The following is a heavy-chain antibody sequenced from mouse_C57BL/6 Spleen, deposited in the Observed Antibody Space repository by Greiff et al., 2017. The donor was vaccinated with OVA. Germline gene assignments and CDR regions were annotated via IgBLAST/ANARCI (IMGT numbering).Heavy chain of an antibody. D-gene: IGHD1-1*01. CDR3: ARPSYYCVSSYWYFDV. CDR1: GYTFTDYE. CDR2: IDPETGGT. J-gene: IGHJ1*03. V-gene: IGHV1-15*01. Sequence: VQLQESGAELVRPGASVTLSCKASGYTFTDYEMHWVKQTPVHGLEWIGAIDPETGGTAYNQKFKGKAILTADKSSSTAYMELRSLTSEDSAVYYCARPSYYCVSSYWYFDVGGTGTTVAVSS.